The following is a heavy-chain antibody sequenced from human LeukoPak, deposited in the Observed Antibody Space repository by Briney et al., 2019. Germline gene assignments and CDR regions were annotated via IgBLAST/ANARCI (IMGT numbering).Heavy chain of an antibody. CDR3: ATEESSSAGYYYYGMDV. CDR2: FDPEDGET. J-gene: IGHJ6*02. CDR1: GYTLTELS. Sequence: GASVKVSCKVPGYTLTELSMHWVRQAPGKGLEWMGGFDPEDGETIYAQKFQGRVTMTEDTSTDTAYMELSSLRSEDTAVYYCATEESSSAGYYYYGMDVWGQGTTVTVSS. V-gene: IGHV1-24*01. D-gene: IGHD6-6*01.